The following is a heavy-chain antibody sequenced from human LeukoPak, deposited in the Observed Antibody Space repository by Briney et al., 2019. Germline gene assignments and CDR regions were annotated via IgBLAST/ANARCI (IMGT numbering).Heavy chain of an antibody. D-gene: IGHD2-15*01. CDR2: IYYSGTT. CDR3: ARVYCSGGSCYVDY. Sequence: SQTLSLTCTVSGGSISSSGYHWSWIRQHPGKGLEWIGHIYYSGTTYYNPSLKRRVTISIDTSKKQFSLKLSSVTAADTVVYYCARVYCSGGSCYVDYWGQGTLVTVSS. J-gene: IGHJ4*02. CDR1: GGSISSSGYH. V-gene: IGHV4-31*03.